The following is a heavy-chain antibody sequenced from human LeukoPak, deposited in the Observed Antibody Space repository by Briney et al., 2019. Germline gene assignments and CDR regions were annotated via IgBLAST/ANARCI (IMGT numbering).Heavy chain of an antibody. J-gene: IGHJ4*01. CDR3: ARDAQRGFDYSNSLEY. V-gene: IGHV3-33*01. D-gene: IGHD4-11*01. Sequence: GKSLRLSCAASGFIFSHYGMHGVRKGPGGGLERGAVTWSDATNRFYGASVKGRFTISRDNSQNTVFLQMNSLRAEDTAIYYCARDAQRGFDYSNSLEYWGHGTLVTVSS. CDR2: TWSDATNR. CDR1: GFIFSHYG.